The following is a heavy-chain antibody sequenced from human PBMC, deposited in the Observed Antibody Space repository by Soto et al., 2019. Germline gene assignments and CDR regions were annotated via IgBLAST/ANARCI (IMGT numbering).Heavy chain of an antibody. V-gene: IGHV3-23*01. CDR3: AKDYYDTLTGYYGPDY. CDR1: GFTFSTYA. D-gene: IGHD3-9*01. Sequence: GGSLRLSCAASGFTFSTYAMSWVRQAPGKGLEWVSAISGSGGSTYYADSVKGRVTISRDNSKNTLYVQMKSLRAEDTAVYYCAKDYYDTLTGYYGPDYWGQGTLVTVSS. J-gene: IGHJ4*02. CDR2: ISGSGGST.